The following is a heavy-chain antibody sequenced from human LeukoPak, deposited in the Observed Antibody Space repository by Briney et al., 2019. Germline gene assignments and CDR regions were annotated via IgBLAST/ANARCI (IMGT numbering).Heavy chain of an antibody. V-gene: IGHV3-23*01. CDR2: ISGSGGST. CDR3: AKDMGYSSGWSDAFDI. D-gene: IGHD6-19*01. CDR1: GFTFSSYA. Sequence: GGSLRLSCAASGFTFSSYAMSRVRQAPGKGLEWVSAISGSGGSTYYADSVKGRFTLSRDNSKNTLYLQMNSLRAEDTAVYYCAKDMGYSSGWSDAFDIWGQGTMVTVSS. J-gene: IGHJ3*02.